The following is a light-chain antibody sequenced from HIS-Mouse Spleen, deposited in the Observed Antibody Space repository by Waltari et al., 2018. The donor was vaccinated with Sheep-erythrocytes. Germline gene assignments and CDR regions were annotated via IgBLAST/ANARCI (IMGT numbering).Light chain of an antibody. V-gene: IGLV2-14*01. CDR3: CSYAGSYNHV. CDR2: EVS. CDR1: SSDVGGYNY. Sequence: QSALTQPASVSGSPGQSITISCTGTSSDVGGYNYVSWYQQHPGKAPNLMIYEVSNRPSGVSNRFSGSKSGTTASLTISGLQAEDEADYYCCSYAGSYNHVFATGTKVTVL. J-gene: IGLJ1*01.